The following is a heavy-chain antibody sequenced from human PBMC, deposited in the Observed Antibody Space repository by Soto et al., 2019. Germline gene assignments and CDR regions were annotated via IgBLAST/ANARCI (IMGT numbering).Heavy chain of an antibody. CDR2: ISSTGKTI. V-gene: IGHV3-48*03. Sequence: GGSLRLSCAASGFTFGSFEMNWIRQSPGKGLEWLAYISSTGKTIHYADSVKGRFTISRDNAHNSLFLQMNSLRAEDTAVYYCARDLRDGSMKRGRFDPWGQGTLVTVSS. D-gene: IGHD3-9*01. CDR3: ARDLRDGSMKRGRFDP. CDR1: GFTFGSFE. J-gene: IGHJ5*02.